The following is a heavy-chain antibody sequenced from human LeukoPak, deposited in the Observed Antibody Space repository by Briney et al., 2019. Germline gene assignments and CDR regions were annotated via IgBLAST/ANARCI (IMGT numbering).Heavy chain of an antibody. CDR3: ARGRRSGYSYGQYYFDY. CDR1: GGSFSGYY. J-gene: IGHJ4*02. D-gene: IGHD5-18*01. V-gene: IGHV4-34*01. CDR2: INHSGST. Sequence: SETLSLTCAVYGGSFSGYYWSWIRQPPGKGLEWIGEINHSGSTNYNPSLKSRVTISVDTSKNQFSLKLSSVTAADTAVYYRARGRRSGYSYGQYYFDYWGQGTLVTVSS.